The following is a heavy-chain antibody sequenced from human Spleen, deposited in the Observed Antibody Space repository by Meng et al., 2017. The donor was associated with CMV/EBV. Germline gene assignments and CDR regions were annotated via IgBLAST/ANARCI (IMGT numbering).Heavy chain of an antibody. CDR1: SVSSGSYY. V-gene: IGHV4-61*01. CDR2: VYYSGST. J-gene: IGHJ6*02. D-gene: IGHD5-18*01. Sequence: SVSSGSYYCSLIRQPPGKGLEWIGYVYYSGSTNYNPSLKSRVTISVDTSKNQFSLKVSSLTAADTAIYYCARDRGYSYGDYYGMDVWGQGTTVTVSS. CDR3: ARDRGYSYGDYYGMDV.